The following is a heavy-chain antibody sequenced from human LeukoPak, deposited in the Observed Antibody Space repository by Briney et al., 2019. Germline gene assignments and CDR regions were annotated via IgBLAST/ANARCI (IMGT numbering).Heavy chain of an antibody. D-gene: IGHD5-12*01. J-gene: IGHJ6*02. Sequence: SETLSLTCTVSGYSISSGYYWGWIRQPPGKGLEWIGSIYHSGSTYYNPSLKSRVTISVDTSKNQFSLKLSSVTAADTAVYYCARGSIVATISAIWYYGMDVWGQGTTVTVSS. V-gene: IGHV4-38-2*02. CDR1: GYSISSGYY. CDR2: IYHSGST. CDR3: ARGSIVATISAIWYYGMDV.